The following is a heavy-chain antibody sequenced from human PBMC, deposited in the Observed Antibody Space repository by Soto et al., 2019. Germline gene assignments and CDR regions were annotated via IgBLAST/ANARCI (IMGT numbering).Heavy chain of an antibody. CDR1: GGTFSSYA. CDR2: IIPIFGTA. J-gene: IGHJ6*02. V-gene: IGHV1-69*12. D-gene: IGHD2-15*01. Sequence: QVQLVQSGAEVKKPGSSVKVSCKASGGTFSSYAISWVRQAPGQGLEWMGGIIPIFGTANYAQKFQGRVTITADESTSTAYMELRSLRSEDTAVYYCATELGVVVVAKRDYYYSYGMDVWGQGTTVTVSS. CDR3: ATELGVVVVAKRDYYYSYGMDV.